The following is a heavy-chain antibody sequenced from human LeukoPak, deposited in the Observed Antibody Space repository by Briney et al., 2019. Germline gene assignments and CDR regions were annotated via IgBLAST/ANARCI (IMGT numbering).Heavy chain of an antibody. D-gene: IGHD4-17*01. J-gene: IGHJ4*02. CDR3: AKDSSGDYGAFDY. Sequence: GGSLRLSCAASGFTFSSYAMSWVRQAPGKGLEWVSAISGSGGGTYYADSVKGRFTISRDNSKNTLYLQMNSLRAEDTAVYYCAKDSSGDYGAFDYWGQGTLVTVSS. CDR2: ISGSGGGT. V-gene: IGHV3-23*01. CDR1: GFTFSSYA.